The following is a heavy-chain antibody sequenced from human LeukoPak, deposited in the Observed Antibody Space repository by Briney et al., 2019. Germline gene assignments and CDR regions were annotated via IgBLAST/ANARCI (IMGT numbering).Heavy chain of an antibody. Sequence: SETLSLTCAVYGGSFSGYYWSWIRQPPGKGLEWIGEINHSGSTNCNPSLKSRVTISVDTSKNQFSLKLSPVTAADTAVYYCASSDYGGNSGADYWGQGTLVTVSS. CDR1: GGSFSGYY. CDR2: INHSGST. CDR3: ASSDYGGNSGADY. V-gene: IGHV4-34*01. J-gene: IGHJ4*02. D-gene: IGHD4-23*01.